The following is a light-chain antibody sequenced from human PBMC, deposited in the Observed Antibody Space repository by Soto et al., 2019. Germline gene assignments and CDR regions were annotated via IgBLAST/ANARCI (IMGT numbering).Light chain of an antibody. CDR2: GAS. Sequence: EIVLTQSPATLSLSPGERAALSCRASQSVHNYLAWYQQKPGQAPRLLXYGASNRANGIPDRFSGSGSGTDFTLTISRLETEDFALYDCQQYGSSDPITFGQGTRLEIK. CDR3: QQYGSSDPIT. V-gene: IGKV3-20*01. J-gene: IGKJ5*01. CDR1: QSVHNY.